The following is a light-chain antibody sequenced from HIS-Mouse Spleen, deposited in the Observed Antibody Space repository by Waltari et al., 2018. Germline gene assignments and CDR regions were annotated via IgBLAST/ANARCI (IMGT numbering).Light chain of an antibody. CDR3: AAWDDSLNGQV. Sequence: QSVLTQPPSASGTPGQRVTISCSGSSSNIGSNTVNWYQQLPGTAPKLLIYSNNPRPSGVPDRFTGSKSGASDSLAISGRQSEDEADDYCAAWDDSLNGQVFGGGTKLTVL. V-gene: IGLV1-44*01. CDR2: SNN. J-gene: IGLJ3*02. CDR1: SSNIGSNT.